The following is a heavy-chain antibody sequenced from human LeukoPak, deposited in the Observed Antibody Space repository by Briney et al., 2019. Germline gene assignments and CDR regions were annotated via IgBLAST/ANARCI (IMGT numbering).Heavy chain of an antibody. J-gene: IGHJ4*02. V-gene: IGHV1-8*01. CDR1: GYTFTTYD. CDR3: ARGLGDYNTDWFPVSGY. CDR2: MNSDSGDT. Sequence: ASVKVSCKASGYTFTTYDMTWVRQATGQGLEWMGWMNSDSGDTGYAQKFQGRVTMARNTAINTAYMELSSLGSEDTAIYYCARGLGDYNTDWFPVSGYWGQGTLVTVSS. D-gene: IGHD3-9*01.